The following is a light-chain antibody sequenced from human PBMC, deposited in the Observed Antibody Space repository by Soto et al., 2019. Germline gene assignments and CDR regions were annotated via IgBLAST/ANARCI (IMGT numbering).Light chain of an antibody. CDR3: ETWDSNTRV. V-gene: IGLV4-60*02. CDR1: SGRSNNI. Sequence: QSVLTQSSSASASLGSSVKLTCTLSSGRSNNIIAWHQQQPGKAPRFLMKLEGSGTYNKGSGVPDRFSGSSSGADRYLTISNLQFEDEADYYCETWDSNTRVFGGGTKLTVL. CDR2: LEGSGTY. J-gene: IGLJ3*02.